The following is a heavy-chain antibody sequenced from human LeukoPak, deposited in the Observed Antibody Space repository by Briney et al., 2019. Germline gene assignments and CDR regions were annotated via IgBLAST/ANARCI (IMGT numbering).Heavy chain of an antibody. V-gene: IGHV4-61*02. Sequence: SQTLSLTFTVSGGSISSGSYYWSWIRPPAGKGLEWIGRIYTSGSTNYNPSLKSRVTISVDTSKNQFSLKLSSVTAADTTVYYCARDGFLESANWFDSWGQGTLVTVSS. D-gene: IGHD3-3*01. CDR1: GGSISSGSYY. CDR3: ARDGFLESANWFDS. CDR2: IYTSGST. J-gene: IGHJ5*01.